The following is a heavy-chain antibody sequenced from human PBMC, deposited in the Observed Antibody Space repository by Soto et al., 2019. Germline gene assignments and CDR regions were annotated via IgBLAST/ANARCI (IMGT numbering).Heavy chain of an antibody. CDR3: ARGPRYPHSWDYPYYYMDV. Sequence: QVQLVQSGTEMKKPGASVKVSCKASGYTFTSCDINWVRQATGQGLEWMGWMNPNSGDTGYAQKFQGRVTMTRNTSISTAYMELSSLRSEDTAVYYCARGPRYPHSWDYPYYYMDVWGKGTTVTVSS. J-gene: IGHJ6*03. D-gene: IGHD3-16*01. V-gene: IGHV1-8*01. CDR1: GYTFTSCD. CDR2: MNPNSGDT.